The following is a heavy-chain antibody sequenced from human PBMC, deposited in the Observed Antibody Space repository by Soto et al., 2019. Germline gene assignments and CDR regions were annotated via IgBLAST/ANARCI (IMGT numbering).Heavy chain of an antibody. Sequence: SETLSLTCAVSGGSISSGGYSWSWIRRPPGKGLEWIGYIYHHGSTYYNPSLKSRVTISVDTSNNQLSLKLRSVTAADTAVYYCARHDGFSSGWIFHYWGHGTLVTVPS. V-gene: IGHV4-30-2*03. CDR2: IYHHGST. J-gene: IGHJ4*01. CDR1: GGSISSGGYS. CDR3: ARHDGFSSGWIFHY. D-gene: IGHD6-19*01.